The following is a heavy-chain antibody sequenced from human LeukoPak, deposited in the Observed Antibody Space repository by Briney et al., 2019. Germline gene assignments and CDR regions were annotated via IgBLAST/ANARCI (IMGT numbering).Heavy chain of an antibody. CDR3: ARRGDAWQILYSFDV. CDR1: GASLARDMYH. CDR2: IYYDGST. D-gene: IGHD2-15*01. J-gene: IGHJ3*01. Sequence: HPSETLSLTCTVSGASLARDMYHWGWVRQSPGKGLEWLGTIYYDGSTFYSPSFKSRVTISINASKKQLSLNLASVTAADTAVYYCARRGDAWQILYSFDVWGQGTAVIVSS. V-gene: IGHV4-39*01.